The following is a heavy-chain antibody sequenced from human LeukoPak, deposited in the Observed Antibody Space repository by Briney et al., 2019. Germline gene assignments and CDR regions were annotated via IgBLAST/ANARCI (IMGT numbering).Heavy chain of an antibody. Sequence: SETLSLTCTVSGHLNSNSYWSWIRQPAGKGLEWIGRIYPTYITTLNPSLKSRVTLSVDTSKNQFSLKVNSVTAADAAVYYCARGPGQLTSECFDSWGQGILVTVSS. D-gene: IGHD6-13*01. V-gene: IGHV4-4*07. CDR2: IYPTYIT. CDR3: ARGPGQLTSECFDS. CDR1: GHLNSNSY. J-gene: IGHJ5*01.